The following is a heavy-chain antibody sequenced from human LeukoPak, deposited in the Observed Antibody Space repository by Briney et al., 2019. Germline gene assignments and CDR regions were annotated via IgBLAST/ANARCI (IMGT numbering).Heavy chain of an antibody. D-gene: IGHD1-26*01. V-gene: IGHV3-7*01. Sequence: GGSLRLSCAASGFTFSSYWTSWVRQAPGKGLEWVANIKQDGSEKYYVDSVKGRFTISRDNAKNSLYLQMNSLRAEDTAVYYCAREPEGDPGAAHFDYWGQGTLVTVSS. CDR1: GFTFSSYW. J-gene: IGHJ4*02. CDR3: AREPEGDPGAAHFDY. CDR2: IKQDGSEK.